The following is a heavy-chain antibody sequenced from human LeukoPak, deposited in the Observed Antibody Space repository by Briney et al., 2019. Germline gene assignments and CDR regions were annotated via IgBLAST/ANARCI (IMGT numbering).Heavy chain of an antibody. V-gene: IGHV4-30-2*01. CDR1: GGSISSGGYY. J-gene: IGHJ3*02. D-gene: IGHD3-3*01. CDR2: IYHSGST. Sequence: PSETLSLTCTVSGGSISSGGYYWSWIRQPPGKGLEWIGYIYHSGSTYYNPSLKSRVTISVDRSKNQFSLKLSSVTAADTAVYYCASSMLIFGVALGAFDIWGQGTMVTVSS. CDR3: ASSMLIFGVALGAFDI.